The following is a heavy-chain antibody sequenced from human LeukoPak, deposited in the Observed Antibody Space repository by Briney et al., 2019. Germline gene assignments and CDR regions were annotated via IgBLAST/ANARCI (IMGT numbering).Heavy chain of an antibody. Sequence: KPSETLSLTCAVSGYSISSDYHWGWIRQPPGKGLEWIANVHHSGSTYYNPSLKSRVTISVDTSKNQFSLKLSSVTAADTAVYYCARGVRWFGELSDWFDPWGQGTLVTVSS. CDR1: GYSISSDYH. V-gene: IGHV4-38-2*01. CDR3: ARGVRWFGELSDWFDP. CDR2: VHHSGST. J-gene: IGHJ5*02. D-gene: IGHD3-10*01.